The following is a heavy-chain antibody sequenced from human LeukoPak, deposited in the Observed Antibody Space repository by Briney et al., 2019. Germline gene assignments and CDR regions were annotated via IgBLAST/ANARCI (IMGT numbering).Heavy chain of an antibody. CDR3: AKESGDCGADCLALSDY. CDR1: GFTFNTYT. CDR2: INIRSNKI. J-gene: IGHJ4*02. Sequence: NPGGSLRLSCAASGFTFNTYTMSWVRQAPGKGLEWVSSINIRSNKIYYADSVKGRFTVSRDNTKNSLYLQMNSLRAEDTAVYFCAKESGDCGADCLALSDYWGLGTLVTVSS. V-gene: IGHV3-21*01. D-gene: IGHD2-21*02.